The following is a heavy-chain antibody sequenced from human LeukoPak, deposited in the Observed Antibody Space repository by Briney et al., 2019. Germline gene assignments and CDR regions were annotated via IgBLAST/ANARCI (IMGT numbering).Heavy chain of an antibody. V-gene: IGHV5-51*01. J-gene: IGHJ3*02. Sequence: GEFLKISCKGSGYSFSSYWIGWVRQMPGKGLEGMGIIYPGDSDTRYSPSFQGQVTISADKSISTAYLQWSSLKASDTAMYYCARRSPLVDAFDIWGQGTMVTVSS. CDR1: GYSFSSYW. D-gene: IGHD6-13*01. CDR2: IYPGDSDT. CDR3: ARRSPLVDAFDI.